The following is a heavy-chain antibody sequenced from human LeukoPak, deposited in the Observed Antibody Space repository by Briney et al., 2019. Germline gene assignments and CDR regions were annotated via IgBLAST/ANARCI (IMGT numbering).Heavy chain of an antibody. CDR2: ISAYNGNT. Sequence: ASVKVSCKASGYTFTSYGISWVRQAPGQGLEWMGWISAYNGNTNYAQKLQGRVTMTTDTSTSTAYMELRSLRSDDTAMYYCARDRRGVYTIFGVVIREGDWFDPWGQGTLVTVSS. D-gene: IGHD3-3*01. CDR1: GYTFTSYG. CDR3: ARDRRGVYTIFGVVIREGDWFDP. J-gene: IGHJ5*02. V-gene: IGHV1-18*01.